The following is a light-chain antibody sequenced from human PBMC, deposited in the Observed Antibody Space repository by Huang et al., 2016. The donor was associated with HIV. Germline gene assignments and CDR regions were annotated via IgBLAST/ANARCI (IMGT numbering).Light chain of an antibody. J-gene: IGKJ1*01. Sequence: EIVLTQSPGTLSLSPGERATLSCTASQSVTGTLAWYQQRPGQPPRLLIYGASTRATYVPARFSGSGSGTDITLTISSVRAEDSALYYCQQYNAWPSTWTFGQGTKMEIK. CDR1: QSVTGT. CDR2: GAS. CDR3: QQYNAWPSTWT. V-gene: IGKV3-15*01.